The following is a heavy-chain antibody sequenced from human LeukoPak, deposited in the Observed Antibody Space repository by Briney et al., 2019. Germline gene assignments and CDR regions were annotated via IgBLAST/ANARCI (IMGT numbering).Heavy chain of an antibody. CDR1: GFTFSSYW. D-gene: IGHD3-22*01. V-gene: IGHV3-74*01. CDR2: GNSDGSST. Sequence: PGGSLRLSCAASGFTFSSYWMHWVRQGPGKGLVWVSRGNSDGSSTSYADSVKGRFTISRDNAKNTLYLQMNSLRAEDTVVYYCARSRDYYDSSGYSPNDCWGQGTLVTVSS. J-gene: IGHJ4*02. CDR3: ARSRDYYDSSGYSPNDC.